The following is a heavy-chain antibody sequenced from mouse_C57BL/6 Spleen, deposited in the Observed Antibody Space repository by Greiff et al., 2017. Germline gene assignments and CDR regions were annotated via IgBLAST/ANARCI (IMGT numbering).Heavy chain of an antibody. D-gene: IGHD2-4*01. CDR2: ISSGGSYT. CDR3: ARLGDYDGTWFAY. V-gene: IGHV5-6*01. Sequence: EVQVVESGGDLVKPGGSLKLSCAASGFTFSSYGMSWVRQTPDKRLEWVATISSGGSYTYYPDSVKGRFTISRDNAKNTLYLQMSSLKSEDTAMYYCARLGDYDGTWFAYWGQGTLVTVSA. CDR1: GFTFSSYG. J-gene: IGHJ3*01.